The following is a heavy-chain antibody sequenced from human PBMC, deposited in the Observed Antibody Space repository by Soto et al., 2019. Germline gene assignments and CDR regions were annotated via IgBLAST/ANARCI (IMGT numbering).Heavy chain of an antibody. CDR3: ARRAETNGWNGFGADKYYFDF. CDR1: GYTFPSYD. Sequence: QVQLVQSGAEVRKPGASVKVSCEASGYTFPSYDIYWVRQATGQGLEWMGWMNPNTGNSGYAQKLQGRVTMTSDTSISTAHMELSSLRSDDTAVYYCARRAETNGWNGFGADKYYFDFWGQGTLVTVSS. V-gene: IGHV1-8*01. CDR2: MNPNTGNS. D-gene: IGHD1-1*01. J-gene: IGHJ4*02.